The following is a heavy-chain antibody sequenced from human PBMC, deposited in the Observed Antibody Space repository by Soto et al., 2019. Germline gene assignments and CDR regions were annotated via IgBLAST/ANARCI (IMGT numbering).Heavy chain of an antibody. D-gene: IGHD3-3*01. CDR3: ARDSRYDFWSGSYPPYYYYGMDV. CDR2: ISYDGSNK. Sequence: PGGSLRLSCAASGFTFSSYAMHWVRQAPGEGLEWVAVISYDGSNKYYADSVKGRFTISRDNSKNTLYLQMNSLRAEDTAVYYCARDSRYDFWSGSYPPYYYYGMDVWGQGTTVTVSS. V-gene: IGHV3-30-3*01. CDR1: GFTFSSYA. J-gene: IGHJ6*02.